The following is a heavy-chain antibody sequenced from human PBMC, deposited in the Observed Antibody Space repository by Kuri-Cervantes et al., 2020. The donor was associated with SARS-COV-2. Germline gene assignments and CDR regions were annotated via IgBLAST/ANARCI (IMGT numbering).Heavy chain of an antibody. J-gene: IGHJ4*02. D-gene: IGHD6-6*01. CDR3: AKRTSTVEYSIPSGPLDY. CDR1: GFTFSSYA. V-gene: IGHV3-23*01. CDR2: ISGSGGST. Sequence: GGSLRLSCAASGFTFSSYAMSGVRQAPGKGLEWVSAISGSGGSTYYADSVKGRFTISRDNSKNTLYLQMNSLRAEDTAVYYCAKRTSTVEYSIPSGPLDYWGQGTLVTVSS.